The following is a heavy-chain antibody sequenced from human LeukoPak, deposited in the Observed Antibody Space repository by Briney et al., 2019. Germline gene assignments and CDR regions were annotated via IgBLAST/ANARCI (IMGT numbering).Heavy chain of an antibody. CDR2: ISSNGVHT. CDR1: GFTFSSYA. D-gene: IGHD6-19*01. J-gene: IGHJ4*02. V-gene: IGHV3-64D*09. CDR3: VQGGRYSSDWLDY. Sequence: GGSLRLSCSASGFTFSSYAMHWVRQAPGKGLEYVSAISSNGVHTYYADSVKGRFTISRDNSKNTLYLQMSSLRAEDTAVYWCVQGGRYSSDWLDYWGQGTLVTVSS.